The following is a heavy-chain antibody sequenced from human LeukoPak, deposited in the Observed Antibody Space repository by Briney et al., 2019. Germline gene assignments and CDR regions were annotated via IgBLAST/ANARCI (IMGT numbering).Heavy chain of an antibody. V-gene: IGHV4-39*01. Sequence: PSETLSLTCAVSGASIISSSCYWGWVRQPPGKGLEWIGAIYYTGNIYFNLSLKSRLTISVDTSKNQFSLQLNSVTPEDTAVYYCARGGQGDGYSADEAFDIWDQGTMVTVS. D-gene: IGHD5-18*01. CDR1: GASIISSSCY. CDR3: ARGGQGDGYSADEAFDI. J-gene: IGHJ3*02. CDR2: IYYTGNI.